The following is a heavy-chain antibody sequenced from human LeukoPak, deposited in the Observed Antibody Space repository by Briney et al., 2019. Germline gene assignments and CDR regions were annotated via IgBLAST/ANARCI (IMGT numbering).Heavy chain of an antibody. V-gene: IGHV3-53*01. CDR3: ARGRPLFYFDY. J-gene: IGHJ4*02. CDR1: GFTVSSND. Sequence: GGSLRLSCAASGFTVSSNDMTWVRQAPGKGLECVSLIYSDGTTYYTGSVRGRFTISRDSSKNTLYLQMNSLRADDTAVYYCARGRPLFYFDYWGQGTLVTVSS. CDR2: IYSDGTT.